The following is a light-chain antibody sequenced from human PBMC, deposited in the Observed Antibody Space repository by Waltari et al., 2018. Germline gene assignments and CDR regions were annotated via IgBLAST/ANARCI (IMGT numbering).Light chain of an antibody. CDR1: QSVLYSSNNNNY. J-gene: IGKJ1*01. V-gene: IGKV4-1*01. CDR3: QQYYTTPWT. Sequence: DIVMTQSPDSLAVSLGERATINCKSNQSVLYSSNNNNYLAWYQQKPRQPPKLLIYWASPRESGVPDRFSGSGSGTDVTLAISSLQAEEVAVYYCQQYYTTPWTFGQGTKVEI. CDR2: WAS.